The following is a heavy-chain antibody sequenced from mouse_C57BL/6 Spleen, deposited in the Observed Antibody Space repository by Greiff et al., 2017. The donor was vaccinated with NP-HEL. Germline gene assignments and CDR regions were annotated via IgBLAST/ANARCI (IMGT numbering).Heavy chain of an antibody. CDR2: ISYDGSN. V-gene: IGHV3-6*01. CDR3: ARLGRGGYFDV. D-gene: IGHD4-1*01. CDR1: GYSITSGYY. J-gene: IGHJ1*03. Sequence: ESGPGLVKPSQSLSLTCSVTGYSITSGYYWNWIRQFPGNKLEWMGYISYDGSNNYNPSLKNRISFTRDTSKNQFFLKLNSVTTEDTATYYCARLGRGGYFDVWGTGTTVTVSS.